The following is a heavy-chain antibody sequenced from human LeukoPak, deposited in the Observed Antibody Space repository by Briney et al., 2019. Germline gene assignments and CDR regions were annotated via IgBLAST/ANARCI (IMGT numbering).Heavy chain of an antibody. V-gene: IGHV1-18*04. J-gene: IGHJ6*02. CDR2: ISAYNGNT. D-gene: IGHD5-24*01. Sequence: ASVKVSRKASGYTFTSYYMHWVRQAPGQGLEWMGWISAYNGNTNYAQKLQGRVTMTTDTSTSTAYMELRSLRSDDTAVYYCAGGDKNYYGMDVWGQGTTVTVSS. CDR1: GYTFTSYY. CDR3: AGGDKNYYGMDV.